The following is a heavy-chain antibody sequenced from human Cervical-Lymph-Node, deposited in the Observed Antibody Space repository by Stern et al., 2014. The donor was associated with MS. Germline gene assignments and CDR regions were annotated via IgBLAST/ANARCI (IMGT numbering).Heavy chain of an antibody. CDR2: IHSGGYT. J-gene: IGHJ4*02. Sequence: VQLKESGGGLTQPGGSLRLSCATSGFTVSSNYMSWARQAPGKGLEWVSVIHSGGYTFYVDSVKARFSISRDNSKNTLYLQMNSLRAEDTAVYYCVRDHYNILTGYYIDYWGQGTLVTVSS. CDR1: GFTVSSNY. V-gene: IGHV3-53*01. D-gene: IGHD3-9*01. CDR3: VRDHYNILTGYYIDY.